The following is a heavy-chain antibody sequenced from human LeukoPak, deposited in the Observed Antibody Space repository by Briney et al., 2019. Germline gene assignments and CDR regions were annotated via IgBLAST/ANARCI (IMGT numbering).Heavy chain of an antibody. CDR3: ARQEITFGGVIVLFDY. V-gene: IGHV5-51*01. D-gene: IGHD3-16*02. Sequence: KPGESLKISCKGSGYSFTSYWIGWVRQMPGKGLEWMGIIYPGDSDTRYSPSFQGQVTISADKSISTAYLQWGSLKASDTAMYYCARQEITFGGVIVLFDYWGQGTLVTVSS. J-gene: IGHJ4*02. CDR1: GYSFTSYW. CDR2: IYPGDSDT.